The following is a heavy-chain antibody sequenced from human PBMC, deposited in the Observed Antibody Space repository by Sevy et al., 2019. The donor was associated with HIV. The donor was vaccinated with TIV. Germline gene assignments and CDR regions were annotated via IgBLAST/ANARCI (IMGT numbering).Heavy chain of an antibody. CDR2: ISAYNGNT. CDR1: GYTFTSYG. CDR3: ARENMEYYDFWSGSTISNWFDP. J-gene: IGHJ5*02. V-gene: IGHV1-18*01. D-gene: IGHD3-3*01. Sequence: ASVKVSCKASGYTFTSYGISWVRQAPGQGLEWMGWISAYNGNTNYAQKLQGRVTMTTDTSTSTAYMELRSLRSDDTAVDYCARENMEYYDFWSGSTISNWFDPWGQGTLVTVSS.